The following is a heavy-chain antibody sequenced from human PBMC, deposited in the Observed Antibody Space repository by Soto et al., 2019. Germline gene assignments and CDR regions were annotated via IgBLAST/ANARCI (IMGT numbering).Heavy chain of an antibody. V-gene: IGHV3-48*01. CDR1: GFTFNSYP. Sequence: GGSLRLSCAASGFTFNSYPMNWVRQAPGKGLEWVSYISESSSTIYYADSVKGRFTISRDNAKNSLYLQMNSLRAEDTAVYYCAIFKPIVYNWGQGTLVTVSS. D-gene: IGHD3-16*02. CDR2: ISESSSTI. J-gene: IGHJ4*02. CDR3: AIFKPIVYN.